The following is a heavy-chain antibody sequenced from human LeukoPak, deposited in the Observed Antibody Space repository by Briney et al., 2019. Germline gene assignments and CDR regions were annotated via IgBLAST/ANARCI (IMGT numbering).Heavy chain of an antibody. CDR3: TQYYYDSSGLRWFDP. V-gene: IGHV1-2*06. J-gene: IGHJ5*02. CDR2: INPNSGGT. Sequence: ASVKVSCKASGYTFTGYYMHWVRQAPGQGLEWMGRINPNSGGTNYAQKFQGRVTMTRDTSISTAYMELSRLRSDDTAVYYCTQYYYDSSGLRWFDPWAREPWSPSPQ. CDR1: GYTFTGYY. D-gene: IGHD3-22*01.